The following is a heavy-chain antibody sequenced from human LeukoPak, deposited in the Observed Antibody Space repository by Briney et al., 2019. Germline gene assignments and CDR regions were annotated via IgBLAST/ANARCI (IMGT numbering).Heavy chain of an antibody. J-gene: IGHJ4*02. Sequence: SETLSLTCTVSGGSISSGSYYWSWIRQPAGKGLEWIGRIYTSGSTNYNPSLKSRVTISVDTSKNQFSLKLSSVTAADTAVYYCATSPLRSSSGFFDYWGQGTLVTVSS. CDR3: ATSPLRSSSGFFDY. V-gene: IGHV4-61*02. CDR2: IYTSGST. D-gene: IGHD6-6*01. CDR1: GGSISSGSYY.